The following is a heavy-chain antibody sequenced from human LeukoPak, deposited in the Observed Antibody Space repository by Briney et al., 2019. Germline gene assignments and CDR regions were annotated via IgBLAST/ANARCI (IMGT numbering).Heavy chain of an antibody. V-gene: IGHV3-15*01. J-gene: IGHJ4*02. Sequence: PGGSLRLSCAASGFTFSNAWMSWVRQAPGKGLEWVGRIKSKTDGGTTDYAAPVKGRFTISRDDSKNTLYLQMNSLKTEDTAVYYCTLDPIVAAAGAYDYWGQGTLVTVSS. CDR3: TLDPIVAAAGAYDY. CDR2: IKSKTDGGTT. D-gene: IGHD6-13*01. CDR1: GFTFSNAW.